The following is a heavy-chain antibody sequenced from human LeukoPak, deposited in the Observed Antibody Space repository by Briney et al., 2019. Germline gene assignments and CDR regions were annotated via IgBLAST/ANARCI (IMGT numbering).Heavy chain of an antibody. V-gene: IGHV3-30*03. D-gene: IGHD3-22*01. Sequence: GGSLRLSCAASGFTFSSYGMHWARQAPGKGLEWVAVISYDGSNKYYADSVKGRFTISRDNSKNTLYLQMNSLRAEDTAVYYCTRRYYHDSSGNYQNDYWGQGTLVTVSS. CDR3: TRRYYHDSSGNYQNDY. CDR1: GFTFSSYG. J-gene: IGHJ4*02. CDR2: ISYDGSNK.